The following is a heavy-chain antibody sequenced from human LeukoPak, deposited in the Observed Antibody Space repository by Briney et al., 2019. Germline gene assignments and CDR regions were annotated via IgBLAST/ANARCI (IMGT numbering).Heavy chain of an antibody. CDR2: IYHSGST. Sequence: SETLSLTCAVSGGSISSSNWWSWVRQPPGKGLEWTGEIYHSGSTNYNPSLKSRVTISVDKSKNQFSLKLSSVTAADTAVYYGAREHGTNGIDYWGQGTLVTVSS. J-gene: IGHJ4*02. CDR1: GGSISSSNW. CDR3: AREHGTNGIDY. V-gene: IGHV4-4*02. D-gene: IGHD1/OR15-1a*01.